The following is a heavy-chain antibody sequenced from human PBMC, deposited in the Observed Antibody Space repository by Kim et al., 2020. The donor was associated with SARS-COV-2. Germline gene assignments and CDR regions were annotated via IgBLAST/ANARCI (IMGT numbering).Heavy chain of an antibody. CDR1: GFTFSSYS. V-gene: IGHV3-21*01. CDR2: ISSSSSYI. D-gene: IGHD4-17*01. CDR3: ARDPTYGDRGGDY. Sequence: GGSLRLSCAASGFTFSSYSMNWVRQAPGKGLEWVSSISSSSSYIYYADSVKGRFTISRDNAKNSLYLQMNSLRAEDTAVYYCARDPTYGDRGGDYWGQGTLVTVSS. J-gene: IGHJ4*02.